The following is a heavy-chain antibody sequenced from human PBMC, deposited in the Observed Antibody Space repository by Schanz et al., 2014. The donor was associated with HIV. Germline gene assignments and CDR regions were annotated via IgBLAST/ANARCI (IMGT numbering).Heavy chain of an antibody. V-gene: IGHV3-21*02. CDR3: ARDLHDYGDARTDY. CDR1: GFTFNNYA. CDR2: IGSGGGYK. Sequence: EVLLVESGGGFVQPGGSLRLSCVASGFTFNNYAMTWVRQAPGKGLEWVSSIGSGGGYKYYADSVNGRFTISRDNAKNSLHLQMSRLGAEDTAVYYCARDLHDYGDARTDYWGQGILVTVSS. D-gene: IGHD4-17*01. J-gene: IGHJ4*02.